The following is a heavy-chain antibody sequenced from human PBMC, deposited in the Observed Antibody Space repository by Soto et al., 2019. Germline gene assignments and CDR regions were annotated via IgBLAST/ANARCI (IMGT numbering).Heavy chain of an antibody. CDR2: IIPIFGTA. CDR3: ARDDPFSSSSIYSSSRNWFDP. Sequence: GASVKVSCKASGGTFSSYAISWVRQAPGQGLEWMGGIIPIFGTANYAQKFQGRVTITVDESTSTAYMELSSLRSEDTAVYYCARDDPFSSSSIYSSSRNWFDPWGQGTLVTVSS. CDR1: GGTFSSYA. V-gene: IGHV1-69*13. D-gene: IGHD6-13*01. J-gene: IGHJ5*02.